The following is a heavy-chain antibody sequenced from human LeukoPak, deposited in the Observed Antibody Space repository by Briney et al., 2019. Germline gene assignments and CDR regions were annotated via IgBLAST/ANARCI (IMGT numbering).Heavy chain of an antibody. V-gene: IGHV1-69*13. CDR2: IIPIFGTA. CDR3: AKCSTSCYTVKDDAFDI. Sequence: GASVKVSCKASGGTFSGYAISWVRQAPGQGLEWMGGIIPIFGTANYAQKFQGRVTITADESTSTAYMELSSLRSEDTAVYYCAKCSTSCYTVKDDAFDIWGQGTMVTVSS. J-gene: IGHJ3*02. CDR1: GGTFSGYA. D-gene: IGHD2-2*02.